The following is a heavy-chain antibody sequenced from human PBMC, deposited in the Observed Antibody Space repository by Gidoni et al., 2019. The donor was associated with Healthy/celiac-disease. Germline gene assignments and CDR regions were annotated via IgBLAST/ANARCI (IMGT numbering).Heavy chain of an antibody. V-gene: IGHV4-61*02. Sequence: QVQLQESGPGLVKPSQTLSLTCTVSGGSISSGSYDWSWIRQPAGKGLEWIGRIYTRGSPNSHPSLKSRVPISVDTSKNQFSLKLSSVTAADTAVYYCAREGRSWYREAFDIWGQGTMVTVSS. D-gene: IGHD6-13*01. CDR1: GGSISSGSYD. CDR3: AREGRSWYREAFDI. CDR2: IYTRGSP. J-gene: IGHJ3*02.